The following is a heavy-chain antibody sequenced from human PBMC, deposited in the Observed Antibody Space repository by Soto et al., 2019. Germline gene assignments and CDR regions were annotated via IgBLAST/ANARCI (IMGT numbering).Heavy chain of an antibody. Sequence: EVQLLESGGGLVQPGGSLRLSCAASGFTFNNYAMSWVRQAPGKGLEWVSGISGSGASTYYADSVKGRFTISRDNSKNTLYLQMNSLRAEDTAVYYGAKKHGFSSSHTDYWGQGTLVTVSS. CDR1: GFTFNNYA. CDR2: ISGSGAST. CDR3: AKKHGFSSSHTDY. J-gene: IGHJ4*02. D-gene: IGHD6-13*01. V-gene: IGHV3-23*01.